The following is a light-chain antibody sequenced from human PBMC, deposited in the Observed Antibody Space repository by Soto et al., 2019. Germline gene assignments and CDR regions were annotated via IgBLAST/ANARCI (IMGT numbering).Light chain of an antibody. CDR1: QAIGSW. Sequence: DLPMTQSPSSVSASVGDRVTITCRASQAIGSWLAWYQQKPGKAPKLLTYAASSLQSGVPSRFSGSGSGTDFTLTISSLQPEDFATYYSQQANSFPFTFGQGTKLQVK. J-gene: IGKJ2*01. V-gene: IGKV1-12*01. CDR2: AAS. CDR3: QQANSFPFT.